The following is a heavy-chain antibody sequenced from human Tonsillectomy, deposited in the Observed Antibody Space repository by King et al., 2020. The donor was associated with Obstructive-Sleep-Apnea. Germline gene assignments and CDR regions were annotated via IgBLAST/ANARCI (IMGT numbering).Heavy chain of an antibody. D-gene: IGHD6-19*01. J-gene: IGHJ3*02. CDR1: GASVSRHY. CDR3: ASLRSVTGTRTPSFDI. V-gene: IGHV4-59*08. Sequence: VQLQESGPGLVKPSETLSLTCTVSGASVSRHYWNWIRQPPGKGLEWIGYINYNGSTNYSPSLKSRVTISVDRSKNQFSLRLNSVTAADTAVYYCASLRSVTGTRTPSFDIWGQGTMVTVSS. CDR2: INYNGST.